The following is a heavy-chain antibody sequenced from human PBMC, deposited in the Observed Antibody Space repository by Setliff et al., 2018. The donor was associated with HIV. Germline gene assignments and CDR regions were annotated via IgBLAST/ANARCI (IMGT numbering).Heavy chain of an antibody. V-gene: IGHV4-61*09. CDR2: VHTTGSI. Sequence: PSETLSLTCTVSGGSIRTGNYYWNWIWQPAGKGLEWIGHVHTTGSITYNPSLRSRVTISLDTSKNQVSLSLASVTAADTAVYYCARDGGGSGWSLGEFDFWGQGTLVTVSS. CDR3: ARDGGGSGWSLGEFDF. J-gene: IGHJ4*02. D-gene: IGHD6-19*01. CDR1: GGSIRTGNYY.